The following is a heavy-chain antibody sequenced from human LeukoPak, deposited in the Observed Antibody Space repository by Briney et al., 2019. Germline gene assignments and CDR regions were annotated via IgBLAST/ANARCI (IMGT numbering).Heavy chain of an antibody. Sequence: GGSLRLSCAASGFTFSTYWMHWVRQAPGKGLVWVSRINTDGSSPSYADSVKGRFTISRDNAKNTLYLQMNSLRAVDTAVYYCTRDPSLFSGYFDYWGQGALVSVSS. CDR1: GFTFSTYW. CDR2: INTDGSSP. V-gene: IGHV3-74*01. CDR3: TRDPSLFSGYFDY. D-gene: IGHD3-10*02. J-gene: IGHJ4*02.